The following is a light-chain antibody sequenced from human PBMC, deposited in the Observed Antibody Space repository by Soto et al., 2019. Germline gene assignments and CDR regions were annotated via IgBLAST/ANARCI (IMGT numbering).Light chain of an antibody. V-gene: IGLV2-8*01. J-gene: IGLJ2*01. CDR1: SSDIGGYDF. CDR2: DVN. CDR3: SSYAGNNILA. Sequence: QSALTQPPSASASPGQSVTISCTGTSSDIGGYDFVSWYQQRPGKAPKLLISDVNKRPSGVPDRFSGSKSGNRASLTVSGLQAEDEADYYCSSYAGNNILAFGGGTQLTVL.